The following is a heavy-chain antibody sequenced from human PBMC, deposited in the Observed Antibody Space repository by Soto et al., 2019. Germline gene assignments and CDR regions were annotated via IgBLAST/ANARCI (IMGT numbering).Heavy chain of an antibody. D-gene: IGHD3-10*01. CDR2: IYYSGST. CDR1: GGSISSGDYY. J-gene: IGHJ4*02. Sequence: QVQLQESGPGLVKPSQTLSLTCTVSGGSISSGDYYWSWIRQPPGKGLEWIGYIYYSGSTYYNPSLQSRVXXSXDXXKNQFSLKLSSVTAADTAVYYCARGAALLWFGVDYWGQGTLVTVSS. CDR3: ARGAALLWFGVDY. V-gene: IGHV4-30-4*01.